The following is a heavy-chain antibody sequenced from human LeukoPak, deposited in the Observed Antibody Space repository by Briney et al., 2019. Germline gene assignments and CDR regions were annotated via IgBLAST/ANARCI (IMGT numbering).Heavy chain of an antibody. J-gene: IGHJ6*03. CDR2: ITRDSIYT. D-gene: IGHD4-17*01. CDR3: ARDPYNGYYGDDYYYYMDV. Sequence: GGSLRLSCAASGFTFSSYSMNRVRQTPGKGLEWVSSITRDSIYTFYADSVRGRFTISRDNAKNLLSLQMNSLRAEDTAVYYCARDPYNGYYGDDYYYYMDVWGKGTTVTISS. CDR1: GFTFSSYS. V-gene: IGHV3-21*01.